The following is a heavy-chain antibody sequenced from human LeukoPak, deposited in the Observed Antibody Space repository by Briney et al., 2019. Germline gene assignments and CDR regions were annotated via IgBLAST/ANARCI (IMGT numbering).Heavy chain of an antibody. D-gene: IGHD6-19*01. V-gene: IGHV2-5*02. CDR1: GFSLSTSGVG. Sequence: KVSGPTLVKPTQTLTLTCTFSGFSLSTSGVGVGWIRQPPGKALEWLALIFGDDDRRYSPSLKSRLTITKGTSKDQVVLRMTNMDPVDTATYYCVHLGIAVADFDYWGQGTLVTVSS. CDR3: VHLGIAVADFDY. CDR2: IFGDDDR. J-gene: IGHJ4*02.